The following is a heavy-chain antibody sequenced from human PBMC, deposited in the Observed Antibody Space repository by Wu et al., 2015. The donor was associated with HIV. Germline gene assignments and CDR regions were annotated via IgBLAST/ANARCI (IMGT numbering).Heavy chain of an antibody. CDR2: IIPLFGTT. CDR3: AINTDSVATSLYSLGV. Sequence: QVQLVQSGAEVKKPGSSVMISCKASGNTFNAINWVRQAPGRGLEWMGGIIPLFGTTKHTQKFQDRVTFTTDESKTTAYMELSSLRSEDSAVYYCAINTDSVATSLYSLGVWGQGTTVTVSS. D-gene: IGHD5-12*01. V-gene: IGHV1-69*05. CDR1: GNTFNA. J-gene: IGHJ6*02.